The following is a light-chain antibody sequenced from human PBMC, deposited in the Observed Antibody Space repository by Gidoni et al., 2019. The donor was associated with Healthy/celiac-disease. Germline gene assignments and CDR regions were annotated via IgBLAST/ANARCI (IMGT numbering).Light chain of an antibody. CDR3: QQRSNWPPSLT. CDR2: DAS. CDR1: QSVSSY. J-gene: IGKJ4*01. Sequence: EIVLPQSPATLSLSPGERATLSCRASQSVSSYLAWYQQKPGQAPRLLTYDASNRATGIPARFSGSGSGTDFTLTISSLEPEDFAVYYCQQRSNWPPSLTFGGGTKVEIK. V-gene: IGKV3-11*01.